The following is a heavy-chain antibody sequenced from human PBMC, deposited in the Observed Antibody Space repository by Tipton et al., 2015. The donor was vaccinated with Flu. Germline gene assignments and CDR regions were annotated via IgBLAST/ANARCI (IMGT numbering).Heavy chain of an antibody. CDR3: AKVIPELVAGLDS. V-gene: IGHV3-23*01. CDR2: ISGSGNT. Sequence: SLRLSCAASGFTFSRYGMSWVRQAPGKGLEWVSAISGSGNTYFADSVKGRFTISRDFYKNTLYLQMKSLRAEDTAVYYCAKVIPELVAGLDSWGQGTLVTVSP. D-gene: IGHD6-19*01. CDR1: GFTFSRYG. J-gene: IGHJ4*02.